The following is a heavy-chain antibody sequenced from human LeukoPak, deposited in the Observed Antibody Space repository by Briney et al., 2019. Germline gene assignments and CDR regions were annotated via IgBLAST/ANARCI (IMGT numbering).Heavy chain of an antibody. CDR1: GYTFTSYY. Sequence: GASVKVSCKASGYTFTSYYMHWVRQAPGQGLEWMGIINPSGGSTSYAQKFQGRVTVTRDTSTSTVYMELSSLRSEDTAVYYCARDPQELHIVVVPAAMDYWGQGTLVTVSS. D-gene: IGHD2-2*01. CDR3: ARDPQELHIVVVPAAMDY. V-gene: IGHV1-46*01. CDR2: INPSGGST. J-gene: IGHJ4*02.